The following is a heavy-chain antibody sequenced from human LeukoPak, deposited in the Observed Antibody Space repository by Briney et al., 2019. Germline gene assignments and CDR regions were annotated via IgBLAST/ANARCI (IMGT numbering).Heavy chain of an antibody. CDR3: ARGRWELRDNAFDI. V-gene: IGHV1-69*06. D-gene: IGHD1-26*01. CDR1: GYTFTGYY. J-gene: IGHJ3*02. Sequence: SVKVSCKASGYTFTGYYMHWVRQAPGQGLEWMGGIIPIFGTANYAQKFQGRVTITADKSTSTAYMELSSLRSEDTAVYYCARGRWELRDNAFDIWGQGTMVTVSS. CDR2: IIPIFGTA.